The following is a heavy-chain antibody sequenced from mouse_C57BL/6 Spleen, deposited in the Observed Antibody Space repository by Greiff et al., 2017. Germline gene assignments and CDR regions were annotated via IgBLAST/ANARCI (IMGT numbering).Heavy chain of an antibody. J-gene: IGHJ3*01. Sequence: EVQLQQSGPELVKPGASVKISCKASGYSFTGYYMNWVKQSPEKSLEWIGEINPSTGGTTYNQKFKAKATLTVDKSSSTAYMQLKSLTSEDSAVYYCARWGDYDGAYWDQGTLVTVSA. V-gene: IGHV1-42*01. CDR1: GYSFTGYY. CDR2: INPSTGGT. D-gene: IGHD2-4*01. CDR3: ARWGDYDGAY.